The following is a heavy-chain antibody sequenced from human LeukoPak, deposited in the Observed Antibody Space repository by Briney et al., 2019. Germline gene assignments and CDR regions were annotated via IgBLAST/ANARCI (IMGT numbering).Heavy chain of an antibody. CDR1: GYSLTELS. CDR2: FDPEDGET. J-gene: IGHJ4*02. D-gene: IGHD3-10*01. V-gene: IGHV1-24*01. CDR3: ATGSEWVGLGSGSHWYYFDY. Sequence: GASVKVSCKVSGYSLTELSMHWVRQAPGKGLEWMGGFDPEDGETIYAQKFQGRVTMTEDTSTDTAYMELSSLRSEDTAVYYCATGSEWVGLGSGSHWYYFDYWGQGTLVTVSS.